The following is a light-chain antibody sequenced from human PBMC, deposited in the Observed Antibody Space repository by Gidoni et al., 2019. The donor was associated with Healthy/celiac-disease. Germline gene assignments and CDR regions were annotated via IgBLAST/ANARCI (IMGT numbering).Light chain of an antibody. J-gene: IGKJ1*01. CDR3: QQYNNWPPWT. V-gene: IGKV3-15*01. CDR1: QSVSSN. Sequence: EIVMTQFPATLSVSPGARATLSCRASQSVSSNLAWYQQKPGQAPRRLIYGASTRATGIPARFSGSGSGTEFTLTISSLQSEDFAVYYCQQYNNWPPWTFGQGTKVEIK. CDR2: GAS.